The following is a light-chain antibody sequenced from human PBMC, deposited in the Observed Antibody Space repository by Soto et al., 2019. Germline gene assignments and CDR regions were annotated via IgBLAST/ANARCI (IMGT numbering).Light chain of an antibody. J-gene: IGKJ4*01. V-gene: IGKV1-13*02. CDR1: LGINTG. CDR3: QQFSAYPLT. Sequence: AIQLTQSPSSLSASVGDRVTITCRASLGINTGVAWYQQKPGKSPKLLIYETSNLASGVSFRFSGTGYGTQFSLTIAGLQPEDFATYHCQQFSAYPLTCGGGTTVEIK. CDR2: ETS.